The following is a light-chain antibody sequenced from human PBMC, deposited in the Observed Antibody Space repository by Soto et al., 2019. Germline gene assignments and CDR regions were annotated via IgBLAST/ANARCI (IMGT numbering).Light chain of an antibody. V-gene: IGLV2-8*01. CDR3: SSYAGNSRYV. CDR1: SSDVGRYNY. Sequence: QSALTQPPSASGSPGQSVTISCTGTSSDVGRYNYISWYQQRPGKAPKLIIYEVSKRPSGVPDRLSGFKYGNTASLTVSGLQAEDEADYYCSSYAGNSRYVFGTGTK. J-gene: IGLJ1*01. CDR2: EVS.